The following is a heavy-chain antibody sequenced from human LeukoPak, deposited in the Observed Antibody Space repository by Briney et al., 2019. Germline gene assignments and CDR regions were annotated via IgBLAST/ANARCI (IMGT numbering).Heavy chain of an antibody. D-gene: IGHD3-22*01. CDR3: ARGSRWDSGYVDAFDI. Sequence: SKTLSLICTVSGGSISSYYWSWIRQPAGKGLEWIGRIYTSGSTNYNPSLKSRVTMSVDTSKNQFSVKLSSVTAADTAVYYCARGSRWDSGYVDAFDIWGQGTMVTVSS. J-gene: IGHJ3*02. V-gene: IGHV4-4*07. CDR2: IYTSGST. CDR1: GGSISSYY.